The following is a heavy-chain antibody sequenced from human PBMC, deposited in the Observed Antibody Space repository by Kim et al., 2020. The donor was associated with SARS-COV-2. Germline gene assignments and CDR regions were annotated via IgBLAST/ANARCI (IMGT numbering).Heavy chain of an antibody. CDR1: GYTFTSYY. CDR3: ARDLLPDPTENYYDSSGYSRHLLFYYYYYGMDV. J-gene: IGHJ6*02. V-gene: IGHV1-46*01. Sequence: ASVKVSCKASGYTFTSYYMHWVRQAPGQGLEWMGIINPSGGSTSYAQKFQGRVTMTRDTSTSTVYMELSSLRSEDTAVYYCARDLLPDPTENYYDSSGYSRHLLFYYYYYGMDVWGQGTTVTVSS. D-gene: IGHD3-22*01. CDR2: INPSGGST.